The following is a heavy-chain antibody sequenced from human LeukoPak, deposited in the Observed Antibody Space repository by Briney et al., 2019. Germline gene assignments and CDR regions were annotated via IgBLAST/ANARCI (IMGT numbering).Heavy chain of an antibody. J-gene: IGHJ4*02. CDR1: GGSFSGYY. V-gene: IGHV4-34*01. Sequence: SETLSLTCADYGGSFSGYYWSWIRQSPGKGLEWSGEINHSGSTNYNPSLKSRVTISLDTSKNQFSLKLSSVTAADTAVYYCARGVAVSSSGWYNYWGQGTLVTVSS. D-gene: IGHD6-19*01. CDR2: INHSGST. CDR3: ARGVAVSSSGWYNY.